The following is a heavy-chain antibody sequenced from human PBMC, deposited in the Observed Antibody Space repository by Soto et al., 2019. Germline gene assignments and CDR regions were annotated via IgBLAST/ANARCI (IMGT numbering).Heavy chain of an antibody. V-gene: IGHV1-69*04. J-gene: IGHJ4*02. CDR3: ARDKDDNPYFDY. CDR2: IIPILGIA. D-gene: IGHD1-1*01. Sequence: GASVKVSCKASGGTFSSYTISWVRQAPGQGLEWMGRIIPILGIANYAQKFQGRVTITADKSTSTAYMELSSLRSEDTAVYYCARDKDDNPYFDYWGQGTLVTVSS. CDR1: GGTFSSYT.